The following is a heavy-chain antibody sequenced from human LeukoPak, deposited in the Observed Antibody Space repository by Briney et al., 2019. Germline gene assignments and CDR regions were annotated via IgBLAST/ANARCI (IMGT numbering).Heavy chain of an antibody. V-gene: IGHV1-2*02. CDR1: GYTFTGYY. CDR3: ARAESGTYMGWFDP. CDR2: INPNSGGT. J-gene: IGHJ5*02. Sequence: GASVKVSCKASGYTFTGYYMHWVRQAPGQGPEWMGWINPNSGGTNYVQKFQGRVTMTRDTSISTAYMELSRLRSDDTAVYYCARAESGTYMGWFDPWGQGTLVTVSS. D-gene: IGHD3-10*01.